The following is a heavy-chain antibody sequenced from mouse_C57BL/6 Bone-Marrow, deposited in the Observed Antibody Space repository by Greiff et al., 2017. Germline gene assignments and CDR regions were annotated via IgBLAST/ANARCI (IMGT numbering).Heavy chain of an antibody. Sequence: QVQLRQPGAELVMPGASVKLSCKASGYTFTSYWMHWVKQRPGQGLEWIGEIDPSDSYTNYNQKFKGKSTLTVDKSSSTAYMQLSSLTSEDSAVYYCARSIYYGSSLDYWGQGTTLTVSS. D-gene: IGHD1-1*01. V-gene: IGHV1-69*01. CDR1: GYTFTSYW. CDR2: IDPSDSYT. J-gene: IGHJ2*01. CDR3: ARSIYYGSSLDY.